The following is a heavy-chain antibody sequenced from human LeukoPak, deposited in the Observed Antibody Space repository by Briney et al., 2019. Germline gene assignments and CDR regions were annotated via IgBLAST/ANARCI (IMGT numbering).Heavy chain of an antibody. Sequence: ASVTVTCKVSGYTFPDYYMHWVRQAPAQGLEWMGLINPQSGSTNYAQRFQGRVTMTRDTSINTAYMELSNLISDDTAVYYCARGVAATGGRWFDPWGQGTLVTVSS. CDR1: GYTFPDYY. V-gene: IGHV1-2*02. CDR3: ARGVAATGGRWFDP. D-gene: IGHD2-15*01. CDR2: INPQSGST. J-gene: IGHJ5*02.